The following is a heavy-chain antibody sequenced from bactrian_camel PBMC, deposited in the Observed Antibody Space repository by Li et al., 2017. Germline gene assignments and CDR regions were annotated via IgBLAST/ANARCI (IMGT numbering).Heavy chain of an antibody. CDR2: IDSDGET. Sequence: VQLVESGGGLVQPGGSLRLSCAASGFTFSSYTMTWVRQAPGKGLEWVSAIDSDGETTVRDFVKGRFTISRDDAKKTLFLQMDSLKPEDTAMYYSAARRFPGLSLSADAWNYWGQGTQVTVS. D-gene: IGHD1*01. CDR1: GFTFSSYT. V-gene: IGHV3S42*01. J-gene: IGHJ4*01. CDR3: AARRFPGLSLSADAWNY.